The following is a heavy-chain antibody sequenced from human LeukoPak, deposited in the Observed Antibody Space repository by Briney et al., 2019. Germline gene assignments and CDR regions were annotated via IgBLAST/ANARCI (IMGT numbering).Heavy chain of an antibody. V-gene: IGHV3-21*01. J-gene: IGHJ6*02. CDR1: GFTFSSYS. CDR2: ISSSSSYI. D-gene: IGHD3-3*01. Sequence: GGSLRLSCAASGFTFSSYSMNWVRQAPGKGLEWVSSISSSSSYIYYADSVKGRFTISRDNAKNSLYLQMNSLRAEDTAVYYCARDGTLTIFGRDYYYGMDVWGQGTTVTVSS. CDR3: ARDGTLTIFGRDYYYGMDV.